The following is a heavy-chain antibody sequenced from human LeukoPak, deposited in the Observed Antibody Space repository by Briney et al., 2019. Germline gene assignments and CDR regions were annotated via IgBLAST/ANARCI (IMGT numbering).Heavy chain of an antibody. V-gene: IGHV3-15*07. CDR3: ATPYYYDSRGYYGIDY. CDR1: GFTFSNAW. J-gene: IGHJ4*02. D-gene: IGHD3-22*01. CDR2: IKSKTDGGTT. Sequence: GGSLRLSCEASGFTFSNAWMNWVRQAPGRGLEWVGRIKSKTDGGTTDYATPVKGRFTISRDDSENTLYLQMRGLKTEDTAVYYCATPYYYDSRGYYGIDYWGQGTLVTVSS.